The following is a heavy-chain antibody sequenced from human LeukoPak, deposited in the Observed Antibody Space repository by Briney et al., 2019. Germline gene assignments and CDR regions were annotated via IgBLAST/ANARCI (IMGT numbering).Heavy chain of an antibody. J-gene: IGHJ3*01. CDR1: GFTVSSNY. D-gene: IGHD3-16*01. V-gene: IGHV3-66*01. Sequence: GGSLRLSCAASGFTVSSNYMSWVRQAPGKGLEWVSVIYSGGSTYYSDSVKGRFTISRDNSKNTMDLQMNSLRAEDTAVYYCAREKDNWGIDAFDFWGQGTMVTVSS. CDR2: IYSGGST. CDR3: AREKDNWGIDAFDF.